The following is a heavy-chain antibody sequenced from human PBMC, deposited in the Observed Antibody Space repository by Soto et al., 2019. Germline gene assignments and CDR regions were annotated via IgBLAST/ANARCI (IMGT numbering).Heavy chain of an antibody. V-gene: IGHV3-9*01. CDR2: ISWNSGSI. CDR3: ARIRYYDSGSSINWFDP. Sequence: GGSLRLSCAASGFTFDNYAMHWVRQAPGKGLEWVSGISWNSGSIGYVDSVKGRFTISRDNAKNSLYLQMNSLRAEDTAVYYCARIRYYDSGSSINWFDPWGQGTLVTFSS. D-gene: IGHD3-10*01. J-gene: IGHJ5*02. CDR1: GFTFDNYA.